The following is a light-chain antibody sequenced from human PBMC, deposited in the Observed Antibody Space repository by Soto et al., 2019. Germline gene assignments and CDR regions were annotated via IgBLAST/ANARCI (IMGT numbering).Light chain of an antibody. CDR3: AAWDDSLNGAV. V-gene: IGLV1-36*01. J-gene: IGLJ2*01. CDR1: SSNIGNNP. CDR2: YDD. Sequence: QPVLTQPPSVSEAPRQRVTISCSGSSSNIGNNPVNWYQQLPGRAPKLLIYYDDLLSSGVSDRFSGSKSGTSASLAISGLQSEDEADYYCAAWDDSLNGAVFGGGTKLTVL.